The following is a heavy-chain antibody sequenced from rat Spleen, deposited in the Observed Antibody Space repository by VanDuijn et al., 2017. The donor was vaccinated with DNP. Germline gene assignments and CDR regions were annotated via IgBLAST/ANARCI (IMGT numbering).Heavy chain of an antibody. CDR3: ARGSSSIYWYFDF. CDR2: MSSDGSRT. CDR1: GFTFTDYY. D-gene: IGHD1-2*01. Sequence: EVQLVESGGGLVQPGRSLKLSCAASGFTFTDYYMAWVRQTPTKGLEWVAYMSSDGSRTYYRASVKGRFTISRDDAKSSLYLQMNSLKSEDTATYYCARGSSSIYWYFDFWGPGTMVTVSS. V-gene: IGHV5-20*01. J-gene: IGHJ1*01.